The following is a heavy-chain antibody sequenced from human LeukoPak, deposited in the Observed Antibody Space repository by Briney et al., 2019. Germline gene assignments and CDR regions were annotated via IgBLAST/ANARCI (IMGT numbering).Heavy chain of an antibody. Sequence: GGSLRLSCAASGFTFSSYAMHWVRQAPGKGLEWVANIKQDGSEKYYVDSVKGRFTISRDNAKNSLYLQMNSLRAEDTAVYYCARGVTYSYGYAADYWGQGTPVTVSS. CDR3: ARGVTYSYGYAADY. D-gene: IGHD5-18*01. V-gene: IGHV3-7*03. CDR1: GFTFSSYA. J-gene: IGHJ4*02. CDR2: IKQDGSEK.